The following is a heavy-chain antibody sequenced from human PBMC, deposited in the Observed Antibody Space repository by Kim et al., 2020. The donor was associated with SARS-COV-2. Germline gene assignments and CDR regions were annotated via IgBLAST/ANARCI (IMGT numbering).Heavy chain of an antibody. CDR1: GGSISSSNW. J-gene: IGHJ6*02. D-gene: IGHD1-26*01. CDR3: ASRNGRGYYYYYGMDV. V-gene: IGHV4-4*02. CDR2: IYHSGST. Sequence: SETLSLTCAVSGGSISSSNWWSWVRQPPGKGLEWIGEIYHSGSTNYNPSLKSRVTISVDKSKNQFSLKLSSVTAADTVVYYCASRNGRGYYYYYGMDVWGQGTTVTVSS.